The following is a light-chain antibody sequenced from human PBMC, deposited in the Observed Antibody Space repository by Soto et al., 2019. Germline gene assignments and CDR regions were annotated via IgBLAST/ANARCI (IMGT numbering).Light chain of an antibody. CDR1: QSISSY. Sequence: GDSVTITCRASQSISSYLNWYQQKPGKAPKLLIYAASSLQSGVPSRFSGSGSGTDFTLTISRLEPEDFAVYYCQQYGSSGTFGQGTKVDVK. V-gene: IGKV1-39*02. CDR3: QQYGSSGT. CDR2: AAS. J-gene: IGKJ1*01.